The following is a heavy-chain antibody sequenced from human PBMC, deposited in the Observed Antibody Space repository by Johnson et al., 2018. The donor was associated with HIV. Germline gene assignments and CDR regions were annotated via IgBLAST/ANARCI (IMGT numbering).Heavy chain of an antibody. Sequence: EVQLLESGGGLVQPGGSLRLSCAASGFTFSNSAMHWVRQAPGTGLDYVSGIRTHGGSTYYANSVKGRFTISRDNSKNTLYLQMNSLRAEDTAVYYCATSTASDAFDIWGQGTMVTVSS. V-gene: IGHV3-64*01. D-gene: IGHD1-1*01. CDR1: GFTFSNSA. J-gene: IGHJ3*02. CDR3: ATSTASDAFDI. CDR2: IRTHGGST.